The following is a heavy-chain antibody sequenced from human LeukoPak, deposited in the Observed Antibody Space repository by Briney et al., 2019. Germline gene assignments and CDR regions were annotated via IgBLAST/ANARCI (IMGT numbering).Heavy chain of an antibody. V-gene: IGHV3-74*01. CDR2: ITSDGRST. CDR1: GFTFSSYW. D-gene: IGHD5-12*01. CDR3: ASDQRGYSGYEYFDY. J-gene: IGHJ4*02. Sequence: PGGSLRLSCAASGFTFSSYWMHWVRQAPGKGLVWVSGITSDGRSTSYADSVKGRFTISRDNAKNSLYLQMNSLRAEDTAVYYCASDQRGYSGYEYFDYWGQGTLVTVSS.